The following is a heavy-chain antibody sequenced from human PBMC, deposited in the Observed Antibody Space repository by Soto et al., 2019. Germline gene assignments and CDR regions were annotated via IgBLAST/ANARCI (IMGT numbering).Heavy chain of an antibody. Sequence: QVQLQESGPGLVKPSQTLSLTCTVSGGSISSGDYYWSWIRQPPGKGLEWIGYIYYSGSTYYNPSLKSRVTISVDTSKIQFSLKLSSVTAADTAVYYCARVQGYCISCRDFYFDYWGQGTLVTVSS. J-gene: IGHJ4*02. CDR2: IYYSGST. CDR3: ARVQGYCISCRDFYFDY. D-gene: IGHD2-15*01. V-gene: IGHV4-30-4*01. CDR1: GGSISSGDYY.